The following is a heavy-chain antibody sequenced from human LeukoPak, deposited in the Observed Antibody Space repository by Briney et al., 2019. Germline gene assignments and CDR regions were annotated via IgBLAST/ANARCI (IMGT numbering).Heavy chain of an antibody. CDR3: ARVERSSGWYLYY. D-gene: IGHD6-19*01. CDR2: IYYSGST. V-gene: IGHV4-59*01. J-gene: IGHJ4*02. CDR1: GGSISSYY. Sequence: SEXLSLTCTVSGGSISSYYWSWIRQPPGKGLEWIGYIYYSGSTNYNPSLKSRVTISVDTSKNQFSLKLSSVTAADTAVYYCARVERSSGWYLYYWGQGTLVTVSS.